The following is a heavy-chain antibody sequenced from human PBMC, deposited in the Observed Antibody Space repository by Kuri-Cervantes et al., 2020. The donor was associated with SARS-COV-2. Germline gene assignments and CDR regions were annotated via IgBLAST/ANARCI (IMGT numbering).Heavy chain of an antibody. D-gene: IGHD6-6*01. V-gene: IGHV3-30-3*01. Sequence: GESLKISCAASGFTFSSYAMHWVRQAPGKGLEWVAVISYDGSNKYYADSVKGRFTISRDNAKNSLYLQMNSLRAEDTAVYYCARDQGWAPGSSDYFDYWGQGTLVTDSS. CDR1: GFTFSSYA. CDR2: ISYDGSNK. J-gene: IGHJ4*02. CDR3: ARDQGWAPGSSDYFDY.